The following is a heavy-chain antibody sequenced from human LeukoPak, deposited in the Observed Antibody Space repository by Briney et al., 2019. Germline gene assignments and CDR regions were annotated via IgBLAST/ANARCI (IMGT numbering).Heavy chain of an antibody. CDR2: IYYSGST. D-gene: IGHD5-12*01. Sequence: SEPLSLTFSVSGGSISGHYWSWIRPPPGKGLEWIGYIYYSGSTKYNPSLKSRVTISVDTSKNQFSLKLSSVTAADTAVYYCARLVGVATSNNWFDPWGQGTLVAVSS. CDR1: GGSISGHY. CDR3: ARLVGVATSNNWFDP. V-gene: IGHV4-59*08. J-gene: IGHJ5*02.